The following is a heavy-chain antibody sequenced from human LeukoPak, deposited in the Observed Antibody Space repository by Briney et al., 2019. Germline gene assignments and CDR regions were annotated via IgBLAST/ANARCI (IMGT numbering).Heavy chain of an antibody. J-gene: IGHJ4*02. CDR2: IYYSGST. D-gene: IGHD2-21*02. Sequence: SETPSLTCTVSGGSMTTYYWTWIRQPPGKGPEWIGYIYYSGSTNYNSSLKSRVSMSVDTYKNQFSLKVSSVTAADAAIYYCARLGRGGDWFDYWGQGILVTVSS. CDR3: ARLGRGGDWFDY. CDR1: GGSMTTYY. V-gene: IGHV4-59*01.